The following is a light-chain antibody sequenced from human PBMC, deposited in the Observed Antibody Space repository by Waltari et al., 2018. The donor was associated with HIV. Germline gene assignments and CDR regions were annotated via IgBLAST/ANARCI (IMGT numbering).Light chain of an antibody. CDR3: MQALQSPRT. CDR2: LGS. Sequence: DIVLTQSPLSLPVTPGEPASITCRSRQVFFHSNGFCYLDWYLQKQGQSPLLLIDLGSNRASGSPDRFSVSGSGTEFTLKFSRVEAEDVGVYYCMQALQSPRTFGQGTKREI. V-gene: IGKV2-28*01. J-gene: IGKJ2*02. CDR1: QVFFHSNGFCY.